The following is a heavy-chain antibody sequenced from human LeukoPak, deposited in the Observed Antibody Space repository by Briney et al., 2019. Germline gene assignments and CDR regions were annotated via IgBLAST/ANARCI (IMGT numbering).Heavy chain of an antibody. CDR3: ARHGIAATGDFDY. V-gene: IGHV5-10-1*01. Sequence: GESLKISCKGSGYSFTSHWISWVRQMPGKGLEWMGRIDPSDSYTNCSPSFQGHVSISADKSISTAYLQWSSLKASDTAMYYCARHGIAATGDFDYWGQGTLVTVSS. CDR1: GYSFTSHW. CDR2: IDPSDSYT. J-gene: IGHJ4*02. D-gene: IGHD6-13*01.